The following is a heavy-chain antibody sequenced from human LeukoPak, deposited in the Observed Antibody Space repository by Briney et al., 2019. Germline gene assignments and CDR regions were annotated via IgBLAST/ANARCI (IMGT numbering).Heavy chain of an antibody. CDR2: IKSKTDGGTT. J-gene: IGHJ4*02. CDR3: TTANTFGGVIDY. D-gene: IGHD3-16*02. CDR1: GFTFSNAW. Sequence: GGSLRLSCAASGFTFSNAWMSWVRQAPGKGLEWVGRIKSKTDGGTTDYAAPVKGRFTISRDDSKNTLYLQMNSLKTEDTAVYYCTTANTFGGVIDYWGQGNLVTVSS. V-gene: IGHV3-15*01.